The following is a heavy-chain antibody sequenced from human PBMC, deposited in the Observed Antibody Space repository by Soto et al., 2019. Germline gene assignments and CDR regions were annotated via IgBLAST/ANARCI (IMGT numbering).Heavy chain of an antibody. J-gene: IGHJ4*02. D-gene: IGHD3-3*01. CDR3: ARGRRDYDFWSGYQYHFDD. V-gene: IGHV4-59*01. CDR1: GGSISSYY. Sequence: ETLSLTCTVSGGSISSYYWSWIRQPPVKGLEWIGYIYYSGSTNYNPSIKSRVTISVDTSKKKFSMKLSSVTAADTAGYDCARGRRDYDFWSGYQYHFDDWGQGIVVTVSS. CDR2: IYYSGST.